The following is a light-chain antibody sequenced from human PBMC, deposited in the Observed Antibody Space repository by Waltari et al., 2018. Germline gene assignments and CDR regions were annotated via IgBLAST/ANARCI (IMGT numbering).Light chain of an antibody. Sequence: QSALTQPASVSGSPGLSIPICCTGTTSDVVGYNYASWYQQHPGKAPKLMIYDVSKRPSGVSNRFSGSKSGNTASLTISGLQAEDEADYYCSSYTSSSTWVFGGGTKLTVL. CDR3: SSYTSSSTWV. CDR2: DVS. CDR1: TSDVVGYNY. J-gene: IGLJ3*02. V-gene: IGLV2-14*01.